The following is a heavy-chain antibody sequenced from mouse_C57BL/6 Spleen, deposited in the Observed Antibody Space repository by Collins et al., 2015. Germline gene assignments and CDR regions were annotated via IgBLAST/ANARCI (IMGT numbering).Heavy chain of an antibody. Sequence: EVQLQQSGPELVKPGASVKISCKASGYTFTDYYMNWVKQSHGKSLEWIGDINPNNGGTSYNQKFKGKATLTVDKSSSTAYMELRSLTSEDSAVYYCARSRDYYGSIYAMDYWSQGTSVTVSS. CDR2: INPNNGGT. D-gene: IGHD1-1*01. CDR3: ARSRDYYGSIYAMDY. CDR1: GYTFTDYY. J-gene: IGHJ4*01. V-gene: IGHV1-26*01.